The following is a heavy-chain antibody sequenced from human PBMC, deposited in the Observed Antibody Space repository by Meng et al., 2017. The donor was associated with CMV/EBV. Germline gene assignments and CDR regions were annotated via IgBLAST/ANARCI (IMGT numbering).Heavy chain of an antibody. V-gene: IGHV1-69*01. CDR3: ARDGKSIVGATHFDY. CDR2: IIPIFGTA. D-gene: IGHD1-26*01. CDR1: GGTFSIYS. Sequence: SGGTFSIYSISWVRQAPGQGLEWMGGIIPIFGTANYAQKFQGRVTITADESTSTAYMELSSLRSEDTAVYYCARDGKSIVGATHFDYWGQGTLVTVSS. J-gene: IGHJ4*02.